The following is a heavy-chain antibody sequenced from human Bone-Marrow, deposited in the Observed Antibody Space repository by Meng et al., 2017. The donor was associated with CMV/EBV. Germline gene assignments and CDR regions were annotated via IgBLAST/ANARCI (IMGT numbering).Heavy chain of an antibody. CDR2: MNPNSGNT. CDR3: ARVKTGYCSSTSCYPPLYGMDV. D-gene: IGHD2-2*01. V-gene: IGHV1-8*01. Sequence: ASVKVSCKASGHTFTSYDINWVRQATGQGLEWMGWMNPNSGNTGYAQKFQGRVTMTRNTSISTAYMELSSLRSEDTAVYYCARVKTGYCSSTSCYPPLYGMDVWGQGTTVTVSS. CDR1: GHTFTSYD. J-gene: IGHJ6*02.